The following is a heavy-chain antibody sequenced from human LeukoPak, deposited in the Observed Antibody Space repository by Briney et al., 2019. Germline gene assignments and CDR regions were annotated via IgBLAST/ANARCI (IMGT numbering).Heavy chain of an antibody. D-gene: IGHD3-22*01. CDR1: GGSISSYY. Sequence: PSETLSLTCTVSGGSISSYYWSWIRQPAGKGLEWIGRIYTSGSTNYNPSLKSRVTMSVDTSKNQFSLKLSSVTAADTAVYYCAKDGGNYYDTGGNYLMRSYMDVWGKGTTVTVSS. V-gene: IGHV4-4*07. CDR3: AKDGGNYYDTGGNYLMRSYMDV. J-gene: IGHJ6*03. CDR2: IYTSGST.